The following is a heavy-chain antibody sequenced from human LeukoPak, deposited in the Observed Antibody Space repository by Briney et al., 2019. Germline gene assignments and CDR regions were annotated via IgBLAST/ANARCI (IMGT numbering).Heavy chain of an antibody. D-gene: IGHD5-18*01. CDR3: ARLRMVTNWFDP. Sequence: GASVKVSCKASGYTFTSYDINWVRQATGQGLEWMGWMNPNSGNTSYAQKFQGRVTMTRNTSISTAYMELSSLRSEDTAVYYCARLRMVTNWFDPWGRGTLVTVSS. CDR1: GYTFTSYD. V-gene: IGHV1-8*01. J-gene: IGHJ5*02. CDR2: MNPNSGNT.